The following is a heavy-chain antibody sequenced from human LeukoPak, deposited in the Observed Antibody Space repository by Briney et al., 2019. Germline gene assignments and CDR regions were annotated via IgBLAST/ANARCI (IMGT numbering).Heavy chain of an antibody. Sequence: ASVTVSCKASGYRFSSNGISWVRLAPGQGLEWVGWVSTYNSGRNYAPRFQGRVTMTADTSTSTAYMELRSLRADDTAVYYCVRDNWNEFDPWGQGTLVTVSS. J-gene: IGHJ5*02. CDR3: VRDNWNEFDP. V-gene: IGHV1-18*01. D-gene: IGHD1-20*01. CDR2: VSTYNSGR. CDR1: GYRFSSNG.